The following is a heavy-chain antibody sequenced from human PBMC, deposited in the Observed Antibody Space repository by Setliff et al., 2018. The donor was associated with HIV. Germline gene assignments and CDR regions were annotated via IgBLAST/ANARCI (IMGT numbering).Heavy chain of an antibody. V-gene: IGHV4-34*01. CDR2: INHNGNI. J-gene: IGHJ4*02. CDR1: GGSFSDNY. Sequence: SETLSLTCAVYGGSFSDNYWSWIRQPPGKGLDWIAEINHNGNINYNPSLKSRVTISPDTSKNQFSLKMTSVTAADTATYYCARWRGVGATAWGQGTLVTVSS. CDR3: ARWRGVGATA. D-gene: IGHD1-26*01.